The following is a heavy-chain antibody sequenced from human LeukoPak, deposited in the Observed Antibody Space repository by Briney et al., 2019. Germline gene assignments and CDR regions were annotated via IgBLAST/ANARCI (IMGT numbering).Heavy chain of an antibody. D-gene: IGHD6-19*01. CDR3: ASSNIAVAVPTYIDY. V-gene: IGHV1-69*05. CDR1: GGTFSTYG. CDR2: IIPVFGTA. Sequence: VASVKVSCKASGGTFSTYGISWVRESPGQGLEWMGRIIPVFGTAYYGQNFYDRVTITTDKATSTAYMELSSLRSEDTAVYYCASSNIAVAVPTYIDYWGQGTLVTVSS. J-gene: IGHJ4*02.